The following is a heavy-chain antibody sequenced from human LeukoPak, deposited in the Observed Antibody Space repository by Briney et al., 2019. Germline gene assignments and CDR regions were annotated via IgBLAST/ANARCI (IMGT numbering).Heavy chain of an antibody. Sequence: ASVKVSCKASGYTFTSYGISWVRQAPGQGLEWMGIINPSGGSTSYAQKFQGRVTMTRDTSTSTVYMELSSLRSEDTAVYYCARGSRGKRWMIVPAAREAPYMDVWGKGTTVTVSS. CDR3: ARGSRGKRWMIVPAAREAPYMDV. D-gene: IGHD2-2*01. CDR2: INPSGGST. CDR1: GYTFTSYG. V-gene: IGHV1-46*01. J-gene: IGHJ6*03.